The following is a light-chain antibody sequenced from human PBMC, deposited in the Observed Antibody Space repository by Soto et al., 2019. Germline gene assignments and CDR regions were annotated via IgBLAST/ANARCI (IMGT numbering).Light chain of an antibody. CDR3: QQRYSTPLT. CDR2: AAS. CDR1: QSISSY. J-gene: IGKJ3*01. V-gene: IGKV1-39*01. Sequence: DIQMTQSPSSLSASVGDRVTITCRASQSISSYLNWYQQKPGKAPKLLIYAASSLQSGVPSRFSGSGSGTDFTLTISSVQPEDFATYYCQQRYSTPLTVGPGTKVDIK.